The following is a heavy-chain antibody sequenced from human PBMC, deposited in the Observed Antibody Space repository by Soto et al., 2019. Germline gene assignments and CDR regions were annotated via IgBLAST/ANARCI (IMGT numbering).Heavy chain of an antibody. D-gene: IGHD3-3*01. J-gene: IGHJ3*02. Sequence: ASVKVSCKASGYTFTSYGISWVRQAPGQGLEWMGWISAYNGNTNYAQKLQGRVTMTTDTSTSTAYMELRSLRSDDTAVYYCARVPPSEWLTNAFDIWGQWTMVTVSS. V-gene: IGHV1-18*01. CDR1: GYTFTSYG. CDR2: ISAYNGNT. CDR3: ARVPPSEWLTNAFDI.